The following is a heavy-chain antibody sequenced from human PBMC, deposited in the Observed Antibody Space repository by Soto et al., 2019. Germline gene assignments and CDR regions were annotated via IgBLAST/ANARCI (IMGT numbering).Heavy chain of an antibody. CDR2: IYYTGST. CDR1: GGSISSGGYY. Sequence: QVQLQESGPGLVKPSQTLSLTCTVSGGSISSGGYYWSWIRQHPGKGLEWIGHIYYTGSTYYNPSLKSRVTISVDTSKNQFSLQLSSVTAADSAVYYCARESRDFYYYYLDVWGKGTTVTVSS. J-gene: IGHJ6*03. V-gene: IGHV4-31*03. CDR3: ARESRDFYYYYLDV.